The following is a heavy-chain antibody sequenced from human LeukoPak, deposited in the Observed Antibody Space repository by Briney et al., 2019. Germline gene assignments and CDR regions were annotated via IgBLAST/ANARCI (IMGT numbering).Heavy chain of an antibody. CDR3: ARQAAQLELDY. V-gene: IGHV1-69*13. Sequence: SVKVSCKASGGTFSSYAISWVRQAPGQGLEWMGGIIPMFGTANYAQKFQGRVTIIADESTSTAYMELSSLRSEDTAVYCCARQAAQLELDYWGQGTLVTVSS. CDR2: IIPMFGTA. CDR1: GGTFSSYA. D-gene: IGHD1-1*01. J-gene: IGHJ4*02.